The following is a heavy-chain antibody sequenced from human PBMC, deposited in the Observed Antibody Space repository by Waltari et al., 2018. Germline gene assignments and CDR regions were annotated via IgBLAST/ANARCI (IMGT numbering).Heavy chain of an antibody. V-gene: IGHV3-33*01. CDR1: GFNFSTHG. CDR2: IWYDGSNT. J-gene: IGHJ5*02. Sequence: QVRLMESGGGVVQPGRSLRLSCAASGFNFSTHGMHWVRQAPGKGREWVELIWYDGSNTDYGDSVKGRFTISRDNSKNMVYLQMNSLRSEDTAVYYCARRSSVSPAGFDPWGQGTLVTVSS. CDR3: ARRSSVSPAGFDP. D-gene: IGHD2-2*01.